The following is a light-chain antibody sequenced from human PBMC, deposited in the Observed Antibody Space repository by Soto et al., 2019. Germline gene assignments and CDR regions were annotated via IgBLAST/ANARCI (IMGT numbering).Light chain of an antibody. CDR1: QSVLYSSNNKNY. CDR2: WAS. Sequence: DIVMTQSPDSLAVSLGERATINCKSSQSVLYSSNNKNYVAWYQQKPGPPPKLLIYWASTRESAVPDRFGGSESGTDFPLSITSLQAEDGAVEYWQQYYNTPHGPYTFGHGTKMEIK. J-gene: IGKJ2*01. V-gene: IGKV4-1*01. CDR3: QQYYNTPHGPYT.